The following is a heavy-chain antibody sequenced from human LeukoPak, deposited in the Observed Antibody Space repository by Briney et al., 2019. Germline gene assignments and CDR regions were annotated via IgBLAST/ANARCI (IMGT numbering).Heavy chain of an antibody. CDR1: GXTFSTYV. J-gene: IGHJ4*02. V-gene: IGHV3-23*01. D-gene: IGHD4-23*01. CDR2: ISGSGGNT. CDR3: AKQSGGGNFYFDY. Sequence: GGSLRLSCAASGXTFSTYVMKWVRQAPGKGREWVSVISGSGGNTYYADSVKGRFTISRDNSKNTLYLQMNSLRAEDSAVYYCAKQSGGGNFYFDYLGQGTLVTVSS.